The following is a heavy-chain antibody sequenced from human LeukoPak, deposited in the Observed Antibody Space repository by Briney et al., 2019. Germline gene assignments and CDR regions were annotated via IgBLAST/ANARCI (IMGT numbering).Heavy chain of an antibody. J-gene: IGHJ4*02. Sequence: GGSLRLSCAASGFTFSSYAMHWVRQAPGKGLEWVAVISYDGSNKYYADSVKGRFTISRDNSKNTLYLQITSLRAEDTAIYYCARGGYTSSWYWIFWGQGTLVTVSS. CDR1: GFTFSSYA. D-gene: IGHD6-13*01. CDR3: ARGGYTSSWYWIF. CDR2: ISYDGSNK. V-gene: IGHV3-30-3*01.